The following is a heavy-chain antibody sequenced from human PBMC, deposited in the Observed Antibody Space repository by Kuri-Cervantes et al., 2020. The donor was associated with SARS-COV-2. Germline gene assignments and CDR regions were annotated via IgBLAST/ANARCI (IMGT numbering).Heavy chain of an antibody. CDR3: ARDALLVGATGYYFDY. J-gene: IGHJ4*02. CDR2: IYHSGST. CDR1: GGSSCSSNW. D-gene: IGHD1-26*01. Sequence: SETLSLTCAVSGGSSCSSNWWSWVRKPPGKGPEWIGEIYHSGSTNYNPSLKSRVTISVDKSKNQFSLKLSSVTAADTAVYYCARDALLVGATGYYFDYWGQGTLVTVSS. V-gene: IGHV4-4*02.